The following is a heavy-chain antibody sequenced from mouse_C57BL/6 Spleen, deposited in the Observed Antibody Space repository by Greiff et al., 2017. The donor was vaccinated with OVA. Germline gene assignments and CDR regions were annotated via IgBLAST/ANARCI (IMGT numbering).Heavy chain of an antibody. CDR3: ARLDWVRGGYFDV. CDR2: IYPRDGST. Sequence: QVQLKESGPELVKPGASVKLSCKASGYTFTSYDINWVKQRPGQGLEWIGWIYPRDGSTKYNEKFKGKATLTVDTSSSTAYMELHSLTSEDSAVYFCARLDWVRGGYFDVWGTGTTVTVSS. D-gene: IGHD4-1*01. J-gene: IGHJ1*03. CDR1: GYTFTSYD. V-gene: IGHV1-85*01.